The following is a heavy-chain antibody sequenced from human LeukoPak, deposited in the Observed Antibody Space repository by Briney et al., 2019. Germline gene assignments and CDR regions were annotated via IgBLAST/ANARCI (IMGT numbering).Heavy chain of an antibody. CDR2: ISSSGNTI. D-gene: IGHD6-6*01. CDR1: EFTFTSYE. CDR3: ARGPSIAARYDAFDI. V-gene: IGHV3-48*03. J-gene: IGHJ3*02. Sequence: GGLLRLSCAASEFTFTSYELNWVRQAPGKGLEWVSYISSSGNTISYADSVKGRFTISRDNAKNSLYLQVISLRAEDTAVYYCARGPSIAARYDAFDIWGQGTMVTVSS.